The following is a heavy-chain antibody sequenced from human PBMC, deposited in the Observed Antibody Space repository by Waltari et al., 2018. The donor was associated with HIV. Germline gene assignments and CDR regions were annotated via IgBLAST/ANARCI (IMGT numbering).Heavy chain of an antibody. CDR2: ISYDGSNK. Sequence: QVQLVGSGGGVVQPGRSLRLSCSASGFPFRIYGLHWVRQAPGKGLEWGAVISYDGSNKYYADSVKGRFTISRDNSKNTLYLQMNSLRAEDTAVYYCAKDARFLDLDYYYGMDVWGQGTTVTVSS. V-gene: IGHV3-30*18. CDR3: AKDARFLDLDYYYGMDV. D-gene: IGHD3-3*01. J-gene: IGHJ6*02. CDR1: GFPFRIYG.